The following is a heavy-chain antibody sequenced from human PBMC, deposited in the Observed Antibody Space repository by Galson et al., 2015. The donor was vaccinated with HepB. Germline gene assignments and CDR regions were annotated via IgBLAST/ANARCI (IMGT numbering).Heavy chain of an antibody. CDR2: ISGSGGST. V-gene: IGHV3-23*01. J-gene: IGHJ4*02. Sequence: SLRLSCAASGFTFSSYAMSWVRQAPGKGLEWVSAISGSGGSTYYADSVKGRFTISRDNSKNTLYLQMNSLRAEDTAVYYCAKDLGRYYYDSSGYSDYWGQGTLVTVSS. CDR3: AKDLGRYYYDSSGYSDY. CDR1: GFTFSSYA. D-gene: IGHD3-22*01.